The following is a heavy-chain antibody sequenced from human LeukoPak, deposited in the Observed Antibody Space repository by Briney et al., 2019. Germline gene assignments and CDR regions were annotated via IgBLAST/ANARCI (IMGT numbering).Heavy chain of an antibody. D-gene: IGHD7-27*01. CDR3: ARDNWGSDY. J-gene: IGHJ4*02. CDR2: ISYDGSNK. CDR1: GFTFSTYA. Sequence: GGSLRLSCAASGFTFSTYAMHWVRQAPGTGLEWVAFISYDGSNKYYADSVKGRFTISRDNSKNTLYLQMNSPRAEDTAVYYCARDNWGSDYWGQGTLVTVSS. V-gene: IGHV3-30-3*01.